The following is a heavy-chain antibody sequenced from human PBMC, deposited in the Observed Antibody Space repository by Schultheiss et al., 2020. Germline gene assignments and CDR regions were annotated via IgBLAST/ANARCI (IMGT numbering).Heavy chain of an antibody. CDR3: ARPHSSGYPGYGMDV. Sequence: SETLSLTCTVSGGSISSSSYYWGWIRQPPGKGLEWIGSIYYSGSTYYNPSLKSRVTISVDTSKNQFSLKLSSVTAADTAVYYCARPHSSGYPGYGMDVWGQGTTVTVSS. CDR1: GGSISSSSYY. D-gene: IGHD6-19*01. V-gene: IGHV4-39*01. CDR2: IYYSGST. J-gene: IGHJ6*02.